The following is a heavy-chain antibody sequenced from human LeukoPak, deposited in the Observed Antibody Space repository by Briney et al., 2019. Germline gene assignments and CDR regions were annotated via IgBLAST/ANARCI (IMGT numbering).Heavy chain of an antibody. Sequence: ASVKVSCKASGYTFTGYYMHWVRQAPGQGLEWMGWINPNSGGTNYAQKFQGRVTMTRDTSISTAYMELSRLRSDDTAVYYCARGERWDIAARPRWFDPWGQGTLVTVSS. CDR2: INPNSGGT. CDR1: GYTFTGYY. CDR3: ARGERWDIAARPRWFDP. J-gene: IGHJ5*02. V-gene: IGHV1-2*02. D-gene: IGHD6-6*01.